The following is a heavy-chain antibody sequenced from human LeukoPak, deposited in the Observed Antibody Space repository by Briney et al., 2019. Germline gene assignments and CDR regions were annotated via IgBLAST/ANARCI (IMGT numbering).Heavy chain of an antibody. CDR2: IIPIFGTA. D-gene: IGHD3-22*01. Sequence: ASVKVSCKASGGTFSSYAISWVRQAPGQGLEWMGGIIPIFGTANYAQKFQGRVTMTTDESTSTAYMELSSLRSEDTAVYYCARAETAFTMIGTVWGAFDIWGQGTMVTVSS. V-gene: IGHV1-69*05. CDR1: GGTFSSYA. J-gene: IGHJ3*02. CDR3: ARAETAFTMIGTVWGAFDI.